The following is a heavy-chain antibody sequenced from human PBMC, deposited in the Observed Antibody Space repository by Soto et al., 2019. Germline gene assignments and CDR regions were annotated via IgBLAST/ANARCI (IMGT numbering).Heavy chain of an antibody. V-gene: IGHV3-74*01. CDR1: GFTFSSFW. CDR2: INTDGSST. J-gene: IGHJ4*02. CDR3: AKRGVDTFGLSY. Sequence: EVQLVESGGGLVQPGGSLRLSCAVSGFTFSSFWMHWVRQAPGAGLVWVSRINTDGSSTSYADSVKGRFTISRDNAKNTLYLQMNSLRVEDTAMYYCAKRGVDTFGLSYWGQGTLVTVYS. D-gene: IGHD3-10*01.